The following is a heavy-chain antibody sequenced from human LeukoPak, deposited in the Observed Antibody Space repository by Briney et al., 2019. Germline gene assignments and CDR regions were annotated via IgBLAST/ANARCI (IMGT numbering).Heavy chain of an antibody. CDR2: INPSGGST. CDR1: GYTFTSYY. Sequence: ASVKVSCKASGYTFTSYYMHWVRQAPGQGLEWMGIINPSGGSTSYAQKFQGRVTMTRDMSTSTVYMELSSLRSEDTAVYYCAKSRVFLLYYFDYWGQGTLVTVSS. CDR3: AKSRVFLLYYFDY. V-gene: IGHV1-46*01. D-gene: IGHD2/OR15-2a*01. J-gene: IGHJ4*02.